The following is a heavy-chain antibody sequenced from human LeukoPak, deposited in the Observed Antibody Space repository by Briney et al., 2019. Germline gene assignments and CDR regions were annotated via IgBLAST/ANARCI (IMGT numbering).Heavy chain of an antibody. CDR2: MNPNSGNT. CDR1: GYTFTSYD. D-gene: IGHD6-13*01. Sequence: GASVKVSCKASGYTFTSYDINWVRQATGQGLEWMGWMNPNSGNTGYAQKFQGRVTMTRNTSISTAYMELSSLRSEDTAVYYCASSTSSSWSYYYGMDVWGQGTTVTVSS. J-gene: IGHJ6*02. V-gene: IGHV1-8*01. CDR3: ASSTSSSWSYYYGMDV.